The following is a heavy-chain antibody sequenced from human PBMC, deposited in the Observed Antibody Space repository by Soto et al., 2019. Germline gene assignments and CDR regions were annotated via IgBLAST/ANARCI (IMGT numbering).Heavy chain of an antibody. CDR2: IKSKTDGGTT. Sequence: PGGSLRLSCAASGFTFSNAWMSWVRQAPGKGLEWVGRIKSKTDGGTTDYAAPVKGRFTISRDDSKNTLYLQMNSLKTEDTAVYYCVVVAATPGYYYYYYMDVWGKGTTVTVSS. V-gene: IGHV3-15*01. CDR3: VVVAATPGYYYYYYMDV. CDR1: GFTFSNAW. D-gene: IGHD2-15*01. J-gene: IGHJ6*03.